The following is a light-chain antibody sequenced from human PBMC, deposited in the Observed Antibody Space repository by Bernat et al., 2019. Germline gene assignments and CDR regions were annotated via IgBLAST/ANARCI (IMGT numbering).Light chain of an antibody. CDR3: QQYNSFPLT. J-gene: IGKJ4*01. Sequence: DIQMTQSPSSLSASVGDRVTITCRASQSISSYLNWYQQKPGKAPKLLIYAASSLQSGVPSRFSGSGSGTEFTLTISSLQPDDLATYYCQQYNSFPLTFGGGTKVEIK. V-gene: IGKV1-39*01. CDR2: AAS. CDR1: QSISSY.